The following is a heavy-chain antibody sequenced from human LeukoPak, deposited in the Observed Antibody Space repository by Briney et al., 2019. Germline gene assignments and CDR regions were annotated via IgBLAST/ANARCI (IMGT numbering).Heavy chain of an antibody. CDR3: TRGSSGWPFDY. V-gene: IGHV3-73*01. Sequence: PGGSLRLSCAASGFTFSGSAMHWVRQASGKGLEWVGRIRSKANSYATAYAASVKGRFTISRDDSKNTAYLQMNSLKTEDTAVYYCTRGSSGWPFDYWGQGTLVTVSS. CDR1: GFTFSGSA. CDR2: IRSKANSYAT. J-gene: IGHJ4*02. D-gene: IGHD6-19*01.